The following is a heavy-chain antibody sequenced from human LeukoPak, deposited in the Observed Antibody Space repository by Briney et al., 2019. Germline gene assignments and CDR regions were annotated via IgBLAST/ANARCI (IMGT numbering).Heavy chain of an antibody. V-gene: IGHV4-31*03. CDR2: IYYSGST. J-gene: IGHJ5*02. CDR3: ARGYASAWCDH. CDR1: GGSISSGGYY. D-gene: IGHD6-19*01. Sequence: SETLSLTCTVSGGSISSGGYYWSWIRQHPGKGLEWIGYIYYSGSTYYNPSLKSRVTISVDTSKNQFSLKLSSVTAADTAVYYCARGYASAWCDHWGQGALVTVSS.